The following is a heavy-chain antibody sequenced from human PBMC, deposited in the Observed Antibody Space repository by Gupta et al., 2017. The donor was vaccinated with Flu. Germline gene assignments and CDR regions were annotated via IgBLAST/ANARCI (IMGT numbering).Heavy chain of an antibody. CDR3: ARDWGPVDSFDY. CDR1: GFTFSTSS. J-gene: IGHJ4*02. D-gene: IGHD5-12*01. CDR2: ISSSSSII. V-gene: IGHV3-48*01. Sequence: EVQLVESGGGLVQPGGSLRLSCAASGFTFSTSSLNWVRQAPGKGLEWVSYISSSSSIIYHADSVKGRFTISRDNAKNSLYLQMNSLRAEDTAVYYCARDWGPVDSFDYWGQGTLVTVSS.